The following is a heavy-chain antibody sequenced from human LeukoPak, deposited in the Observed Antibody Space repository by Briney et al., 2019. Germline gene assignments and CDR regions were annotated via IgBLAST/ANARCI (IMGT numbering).Heavy chain of an antibody. D-gene: IGHD6-19*01. Sequence: SETLSLTCTVSGGSISSSSYYWGWIRQPPGKGLEWIGSIYYSGSTYYNPSLKSRVTISVDTSKNQFSLKLSSVTAADTAVYYCARRWYSSGWYDWYFDLWGRGTLVTVSS. V-gene: IGHV4-39*07. J-gene: IGHJ2*01. CDR2: IYYSGST. CDR3: ARRWYSSGWYDWYFDL. CDR1: GGSISSSSYY.